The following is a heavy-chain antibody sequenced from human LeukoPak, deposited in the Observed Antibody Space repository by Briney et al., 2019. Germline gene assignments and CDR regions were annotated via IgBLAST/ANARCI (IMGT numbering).Heavy chain of an antibody. D-gene: IGHD5-18*01. V-gene: IGHV3-7*01. CDR3: ASLDTAHPSGVY. Sequence: GGSLRLSCEASTFTFTPGWMSWVRQAPGKGLEWVAMIKRDGGEKYYVDSVKGRFTISRDNAKKSLYLQMASLRDEDTAVYYCASLDTAHPSGVYWGQGTLVTVSS. CDR2: IKRDGGEK. J-gene: IGHJ4*02. CDR1: TFTFTPGW.